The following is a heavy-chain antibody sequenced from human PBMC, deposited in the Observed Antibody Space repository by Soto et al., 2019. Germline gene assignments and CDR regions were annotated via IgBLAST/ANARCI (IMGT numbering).Heavy chain of an antibody. CDR2: ISAGGGTT. J-gene: IGHJ5*02. CDR3: AKDTRSIWTKNWFDP. V-gene: IGHV3-23*01. CDR1: GDTFSSNA. D-gene: IGHD6-6*01. Sequence: GGSLRLSCAASGDTFSSNAMSWIRQAPGKGLEWVSAISAGGGTTSYSDSVKGRFTISRDNSKNTLYLQMNTLKAEDTAVYYCAKDTRSIWTKNWFDPWGQGTLVTSPQ.